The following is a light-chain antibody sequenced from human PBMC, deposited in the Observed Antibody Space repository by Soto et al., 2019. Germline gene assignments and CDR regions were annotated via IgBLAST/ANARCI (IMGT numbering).Light chain of an antibody. J-gene: IGKJ4*01. Sequence: EIVLTQSPGTLSLSPGERATLSCRASQSVSSYLAWYQQKPGQAPRLLIYDASNRATGIPDRFSGSGSGTDFALTISRLEPEDFAVYYCQQRSNWPSLTFGGGTKVDIK. CDR3: QQRSNWPSLT. CDR1: QSVSSY. V-gene: IGKV3-11*01. CDR2: DAS.